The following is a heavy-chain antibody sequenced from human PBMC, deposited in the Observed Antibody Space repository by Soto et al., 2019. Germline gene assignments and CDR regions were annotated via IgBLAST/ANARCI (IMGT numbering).Heavy chain of an antibody. D-gene: IGHD2-8*01. CDR1: GFSFSSYA. V-gene: IGHV3-30*04. CDR2: ISYDGRNE. Sequence: QVKLVESGGGVVQPRRSLRLSCAASGFSFSSYAMHWVRQAPGKGLEWLSFISYDGRNEYYADSVKGRFTVSRDSSENTLYLQINTLKPEDTAVYYCARDGCPNGVCFNDYWGQGTLVTVSP. CDR3: ARDGCPNGVCFNDY. J-gene: IGHJ4*02.